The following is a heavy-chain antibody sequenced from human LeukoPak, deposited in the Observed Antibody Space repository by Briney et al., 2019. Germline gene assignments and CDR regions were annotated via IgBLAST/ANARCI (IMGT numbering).Heavy chain of an antibody. Sequence: GGSLRLSCAASGFTFSSYGMHWVRQAPGKGLEWVAFIRYDGSNKYYADSVKGRFTISRDNAKNSLYLQMNSLRAEDTAVYYCARDSLTMIVGRQKRGLDYWGQGTLVTVSS. J-gene: IGHJ4*02. CDR3: ARDSLTMIVGRQKRGLDY. V-gene: IGHV3-30*02. CDR1: GFTFSSYG. D-gene: IGHD3-22*01. CDR2: IRYDGSNK.